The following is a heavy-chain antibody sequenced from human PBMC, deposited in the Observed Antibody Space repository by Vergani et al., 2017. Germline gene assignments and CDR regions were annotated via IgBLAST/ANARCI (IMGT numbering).Heavy chain of an antibody. CDR2: IRYDGSNK. V-gene: IGHV3-30*02. CDR1: GFTFSSYG. Sequence: QVQLVESGGGVVQPGGSLRLSCAASGFTFSSYGMHWVRPAPGKGLEWVAFIRYDGSNKYYADSVKGRFTISRDNSKNTLYLQMNSLRAEDTAVYYCAKEGYYYGSGSYYNPYYYYGMDVWGQGTTVTVSS. D-gene: IGHD3-10*01. CDR3: AKEGYYYGSGSYYNPYYYYGMDV. J-gene: IGHJ6*02.